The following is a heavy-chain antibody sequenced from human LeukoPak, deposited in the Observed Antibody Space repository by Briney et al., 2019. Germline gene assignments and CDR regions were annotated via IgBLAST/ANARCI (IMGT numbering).Heavy chain of an antibody. V-gene: IGHV4-59*01. Sequence: SSETLSPTCTVSGGSISGYYWSWVRQPPGKGLEWIGYVHYIGTTKYNPSLKSRVTISVDTSKNQFSLKLNSVTAADTAVYYCAKTLDDGYNPAWGQGALVTVSS. CDR1: GGSISGYY. CDR2: VHYIGTT. CDR3: AKTLDDGYNPA. J-gene: IGHJ5*02. D-gene: IGHD5-24*01.